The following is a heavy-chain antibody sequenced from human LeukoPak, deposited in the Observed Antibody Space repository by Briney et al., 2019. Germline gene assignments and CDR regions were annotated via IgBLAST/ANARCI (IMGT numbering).Heavy chain of an antibody. CDR1: GFTFSSYW. CDR3: ARDRIAAAGNWFDP. CDR2: INSDGSST. D-gene: IGHD6-13*01. Sequence: RGPLRPSCAASGFTFSSYWMHWVRQAPGKGLVWVSRINSDGSSTSYADSVKGRFTISRDNAKNTLYLQMNSLRAEDTAVYYCARDRIAAAGNWFDPWGQGTLVTVSS. J-gene: IGHJ5*02. V-gene: IGHV3-74*01.